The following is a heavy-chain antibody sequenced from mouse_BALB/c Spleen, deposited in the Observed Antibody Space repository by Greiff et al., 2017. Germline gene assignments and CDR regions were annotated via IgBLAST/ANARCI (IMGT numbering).Heavy chain of an antibody. CDR2: IYPGDGDT. CDR1: GYAFSSYW. J-gene: IGHJ2*01. CDR3: ARYRYDVPDY. V-gene: IGHV1-80*01. D-gene: IGHD2-14*01. Sequence: VKLVESGAELVRPGSSVKISCKASGYAFSSYWMNWVKQRPGQGLEWIGQIYPGDGDTNYNGKFKGKATLTADKSSSTAYMQLSSLTSEDSAVYFCARYRYDVPDYWGQGTTLTVSS.